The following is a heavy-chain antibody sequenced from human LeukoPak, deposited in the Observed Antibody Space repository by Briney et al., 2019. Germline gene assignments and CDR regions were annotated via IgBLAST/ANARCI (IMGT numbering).Heavy chain of an antibody. CDR1: GGTFIGYT. J-gene: IGHJ6*03. V-gene: IGHV1-69*04. CDR3: AREIRYYYYMDV. CDR2: IIPILGIA. Sequence: SVKVSCKASGGTFIGYTISWVRQAPGQGLEWMGRIIPILGIANYAQKFQGRVTITADKSTSTAYMELSSLRSEDTAVYYCAREIRYYYYMDVWGKGTTVTVSS.